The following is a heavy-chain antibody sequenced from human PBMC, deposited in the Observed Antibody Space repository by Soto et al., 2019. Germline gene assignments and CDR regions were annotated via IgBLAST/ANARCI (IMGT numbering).Heavy chain of an antibody. D-gene: IGHD1-26*01. Sequence: SQTLSLTCAISGDSVSSNSAAWNWIRQSPSRGLEWLGRTYYRSRWYNDYAVSVKSRITINPDTSKNQFSLQLNSVTPEDTAVYYCASTPPPVGATIDWPRNYYYYYGMDVWGQGTTVTVSS. CDR1: GDSVSSNSAA. V-gene: IGHV6-1*01. CDR2: TYYRSRWYN. CDR3: ASTPPPVGATIDWPRNYYYYYGMDV. J-gene: IGHJ6*02.